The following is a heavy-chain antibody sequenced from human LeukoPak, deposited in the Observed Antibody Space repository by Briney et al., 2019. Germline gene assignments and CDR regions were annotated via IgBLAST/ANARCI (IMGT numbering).Heavy chain of an antibody. V-gene: IGHV3-21*01. J-gene: IGHJ3*02. CDR3: ARDWPPSRWELRTFDI. CDR1: GFTFSSYS. D-gene: IGHD1-26*01. CDR2: ISSSSSYI. Sequence: GGSLRLSCAASGFTFSSYSMNWVRQAPGKGLEWFSSISSSSSYIYYADSVKGRFTISRDNAKNSLYLQMNSLRAEDTAVYYCARDWPPSRWELRTFDIWGQGTMVTVSS.